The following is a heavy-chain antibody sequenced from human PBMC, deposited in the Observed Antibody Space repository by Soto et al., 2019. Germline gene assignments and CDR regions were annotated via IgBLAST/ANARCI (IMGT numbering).Heavy chain of an antibody. J-gene: IGHJ6*03. D-gene: IGHD2-15*01. V-gene: IGHV3-30*18. CDR3: AKDPGTYCSGGSCYYYYMDV. CDR2: ISFDGSAK. CDR1: GFTFSDFG. Sequence: QVELVESGGGVVQPGRSLRLSCAASGFTFSDFGMHWVRQSPDKGPEWVALISFDGSAKSYADSVKGRFTISRDNSENTLYLQMNSLRADDAAVYYCAKDPGTYCSGGSCYYYYMDVWGKGTAVSVSS.